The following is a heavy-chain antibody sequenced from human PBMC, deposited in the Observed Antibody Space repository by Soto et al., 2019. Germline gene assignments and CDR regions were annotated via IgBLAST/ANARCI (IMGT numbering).Heavy chain of an antibody. CDR2: INPNSGGT. CDR1: GYTFTGYY. J-gene: IGHJ6*02. CDR3: ARGGSDTAMLNEKYYYYGMDV. V-gene: IGHV1-2*04. D-gene: IGHD5-18*01. Sequence: QVQLVQSGVEVKKPGASVKVSCKASGYTFTGYYMHWVRQAPGQGLEWMGWINPNSGGTNYAQKFQGWVTMTRDTSISTAYMELSRLRSDDTAVYYCARGGSDTAMLNEKYYYYGMDVWGQGTTVTVSS.